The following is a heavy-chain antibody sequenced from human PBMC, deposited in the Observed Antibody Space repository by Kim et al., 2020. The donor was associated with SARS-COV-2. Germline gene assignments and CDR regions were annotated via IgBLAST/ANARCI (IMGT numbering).Heavy chain of an antibody. D-gene: IGHD5-12*01. CDR3: AREGRNGYDLVYYYYMDV. CDR2: IYYSGST. V-gene: IGHV4-59*01. Sequence: SETLSLTCTVSGGSISSYYWSWIRQPPGKGLEWIGYIYYSGSTNYNPSLKSRVTISVDTSKNQFSLKLSSVTAADTAVYYCAREGRNGYDLVYYYYMDVWGKGTTVTVSS. J-gene: IGHJ6*03. CDR1: GGSISSYY.